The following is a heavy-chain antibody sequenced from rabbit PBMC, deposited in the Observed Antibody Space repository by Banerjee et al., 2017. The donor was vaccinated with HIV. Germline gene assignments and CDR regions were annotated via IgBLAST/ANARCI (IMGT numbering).Heavy chain of an antibody. Sequence: QSLEESGGDLVKPGASLTLTCTASGFSFSSRYCMCWVRQAPGKGPEWIACICDGDGSTYYASWAKGRFTISKTSSTMVILQMTSLTAADTATHFCARRDYTYGYGDGDAYYFDLWGQGTLVTVS. CDR1: GFSFSSRYC. CDR2: ICDGDGST. V-gene: IGHV1S40*01. CDR3: ARRDYTYGYGDGDAYYFDL. J-gene: IGHJ4*01. D-gene: IGHD6-1*01.